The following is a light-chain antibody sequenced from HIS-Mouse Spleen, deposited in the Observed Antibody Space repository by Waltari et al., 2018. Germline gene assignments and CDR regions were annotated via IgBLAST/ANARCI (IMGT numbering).Light chain of an antibody. V-gene: IGKV1-5*03. CDR3: QQYNSYSWT. Sequence: DIQMTQSPSILSASVGDRVTITCRDSQSISSWLAWYQQKPGKAPKLLIYKASSLESGVPSRFSGSGSGTEFTLTISSLQPDDFATYYCQQYNSYSWTFGQGTKVEIK. CDR1: QSISSW. J-gene: IGKJ1*01. CDR2: KAS.